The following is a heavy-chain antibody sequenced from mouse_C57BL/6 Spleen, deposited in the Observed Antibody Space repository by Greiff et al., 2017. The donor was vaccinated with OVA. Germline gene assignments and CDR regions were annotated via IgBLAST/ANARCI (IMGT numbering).Heavy chain of an antibody. J-gene: IGHJ3*01. Sequence: EVQLQQSGAELVRPGASVKLSCTASGFNIKDDYMHWVKQRPEQGLEWIGWIDPENGDTEYASKFQGKATITADTSSNTAYLQLSSLTSEDTAVYYCTTVITTVVAEGFAYWGQGTLVTVSA. V-gene: IGHV14-4*01. D-gene: IGHD1-1*01. CDR2: IDPENGDT. CDR1: GFNIKDDY. CDR3: TTVITTVVAEGFAY.